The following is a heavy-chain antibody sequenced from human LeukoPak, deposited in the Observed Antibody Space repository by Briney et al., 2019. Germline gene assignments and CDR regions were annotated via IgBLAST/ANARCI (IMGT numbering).Heavy chain of an antibody. D-gene: IGHD2/OR15-2a*01. CDR1: GYTFTSYG. V-gene: IGHV1-2*02. CDR2: INPNSAGT. J-gene: IGHJ4*02. Sequence: ASVKVSCKASGYTFTSYGISWVRQAPGQGLEWMGWINPNSAGTNYAQKFQGRVTMTRDTSISTAYMELSSLRSDDTAVYYCARGRSDSGIPLLLSGVFDYWGQGALVTVSS. CDR3: ARGRSDSGIPLLLSGVFDY.